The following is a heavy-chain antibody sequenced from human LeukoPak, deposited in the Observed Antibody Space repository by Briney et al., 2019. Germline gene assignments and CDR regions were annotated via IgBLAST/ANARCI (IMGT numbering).Heavy chain of an antibody. Sequence: GGSLRLSCAASGFTFSSYAMSWVCQAPGKGLEWVSAISGSGGSTYYADSVKGRFTISRDNSKNTLYLQMNSLRAEDTAVYYCATANYDILTGYLFDPWGQGTLVTVSS. CDR1: GFTFSSYA. CDR2: ISGSGGST. J-gene: IGHJ5*02. D-gene: IGHD3-9*01. CDR3: ATANYDILTGYLFDP. V-gene: IGHV3-23*01.